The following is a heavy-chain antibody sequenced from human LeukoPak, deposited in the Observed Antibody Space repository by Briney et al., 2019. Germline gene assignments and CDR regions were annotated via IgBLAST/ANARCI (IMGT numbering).Heavy chain of an antibody. V-gene: IGHV3-23*01. Sequence: GGSLRLSCAAAGFTFSSYAMTWVRQAPGKGLEWVSVISGRGDSTYYADSVKGRFTISRDNSKNTLYLQMNSLRAEDTAVYYCARSLAYGSGLRPPGGAYGMDVWGQGTTVTVSS. CDR3: ARSLAYGSGLRPPGGAYGMDV. J-gene: IGHJ6*02. D-gene: IGHD3-10*01. CDR2: ISGRGDST. CDR1: GFTFSSYA.